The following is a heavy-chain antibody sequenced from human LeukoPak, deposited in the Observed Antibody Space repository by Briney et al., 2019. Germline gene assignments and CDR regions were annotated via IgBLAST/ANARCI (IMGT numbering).Heavy chain of an antibody. CDR3: AKDPWASSGPAGYFQH. J-gene: IGHJ1*01. CDR1: GFTFSDYY. Sequence: GGSLRLSCAASGFTFSDYYMSWIRQAPGKGLEWVAVISYDGSNKYYADSVKGRFTISRDNSKNTLYLQMNSLRAEDTAVYYCAKDPWASSGPAGYFQHWGQGTLVTVSS. V-gene: IGHV3-30*18. D-gene: IGHD6-19*01. CDR2: ISYDGSNK.